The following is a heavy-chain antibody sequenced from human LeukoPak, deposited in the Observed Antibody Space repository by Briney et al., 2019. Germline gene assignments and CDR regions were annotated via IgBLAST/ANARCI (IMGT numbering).Heavy chain of an antibody. Sequence: GGSLRLSCAGSGFSFSSFSMNWVRQAPGKGLEWVSYINSGSSSIYYAASVKGRFTISRDNAKKSLYLQLNSLRAEDTAVYYCARDGPGYCSGGIRYGNYYGFDVWGQGTTVTVSS. CDR2: INSGSSSI. D-gene: IGHD2-15*01. J-gene: IGHJ6*02. CDR3: ARDGPGYCSGGIRYGNYYGFDV. CDR1: GFSFSSFS. V-gene: IGHV3-48*01.